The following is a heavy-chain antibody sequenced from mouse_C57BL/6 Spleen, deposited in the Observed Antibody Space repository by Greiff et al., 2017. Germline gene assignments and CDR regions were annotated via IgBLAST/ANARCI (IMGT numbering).Heavy chain of an antibody. V-gene: IGHV10-1*01. CDR1: GFSFNTYA. Sequence: EVHLVESGGGLVQPKGSLKLSCAASGFSFNTYAMNWVRQAPGKGLEWVARIRSKSNNYATYYADSVKDRFTISRDDSESMLYLQMNNLKTEDTAMYYCVREEDYDAFAYWGQGTLVTVSA. J-gene: IGHJ3*01. CDR3: VREEDYDAFAY. CDR2: IRSKSNNYAT. D-gene: IGHD2-4*01.